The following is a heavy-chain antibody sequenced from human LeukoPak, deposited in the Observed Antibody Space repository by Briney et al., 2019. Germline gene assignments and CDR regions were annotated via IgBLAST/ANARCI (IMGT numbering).Heavy chain of an antibody. V-gene: IGHV3-9*03. Sequence: GGSLRLSCAASGFTFDDYAMHWVRQAPGKGLEWVSGISWNSGTIGYADSVKGRFTISRDNAKNSLYLQMNSLRAEDMAVYYCARARKRGSYMDAFDIWGQGTMVTVSS. J-gene: IGHJ3*02. D-gene: IGHD1-26*01. CDR2: ISWNSGTI. CDR1: GFTFDDYA. CDR3: ARARKRGSYMDAFDI.